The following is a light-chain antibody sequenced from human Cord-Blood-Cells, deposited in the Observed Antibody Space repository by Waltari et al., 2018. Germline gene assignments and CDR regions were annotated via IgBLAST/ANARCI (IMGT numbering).Light chain of an antibody. Sequence: QSALTQPASVSGSPGQSITISCTGTSSDVGSYNLVSWYQQQPGKAPKLMIYEGSKRPSGVSNRFCGSKSGNTASLTIAGLQAEDEADYYCCSYAGSSTWVFGGGTKLTVL. CDR1: SSDVGSYNL. CDR3: CSYAGSSTWV. J-gene: IGLJ3*02. CDR2: EGS. V-gene: IGLV2-23*01.